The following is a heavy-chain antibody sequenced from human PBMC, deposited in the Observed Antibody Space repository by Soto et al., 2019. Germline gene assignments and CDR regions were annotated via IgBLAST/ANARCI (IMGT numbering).Heavy chain of an antibody. Sequence: GGSLRLSCAASGFTFISYWMSWVRQAPGKGLEWVANIKQDGSEKYQVDSVKGRFTISRDNAKNSLYLQVNSLRAEDTAVYYCARDSSGWYGWDAFDIWGQGTMVTVSS. J-gene: IGHJ3*02. CDR3: ARDSSGWYGWDAFDI. CDR2: IKQDGSEK. V-gene: IGHV3-7*03. CDR1: GFTFISYW. D-gene: IGHD6-19*01.